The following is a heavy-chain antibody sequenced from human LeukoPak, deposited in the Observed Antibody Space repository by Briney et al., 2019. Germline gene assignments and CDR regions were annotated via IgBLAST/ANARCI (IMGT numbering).Heavy chain of an antibody. CDR2: IRYDGSNK. D-gene: IGHD6-13*01. CDR3: AKPYSSSWFDFFDY. CDR1: GFTFSSYG. V-gene: IGHV3-30*02. Sequence: GGSLRLSCAASGFTFSSYGMHWVRQAPGKGLEWVAFIRYDGSNKYYADSVKGRFTISRDNSKNTLYLQMNSLRAEDTAVYYCAKPYSSSWFDFFDYWGQGTLVTVSS. J-gene: IGHJ4*02.